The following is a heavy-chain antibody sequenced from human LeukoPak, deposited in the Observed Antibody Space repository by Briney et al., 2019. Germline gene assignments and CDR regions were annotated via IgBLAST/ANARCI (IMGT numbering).Heavy chain of an antibody. V-gene: IGHV4-59*01. Sequence: SETLSLTCTVSGGSISSYYWSWIRQPPGKGLEWIGYIYYSGSTSYNPSLKSRVTISVDTSKNQFSLKLSSVTAADTAVYYCARDSRDAFDIWGQGTMVTVSS. CDR3: ARDSRDAFDI. CDR1: GGSISSYY. CDR2: IYYSGST. J-gene: IGHJ3*02.